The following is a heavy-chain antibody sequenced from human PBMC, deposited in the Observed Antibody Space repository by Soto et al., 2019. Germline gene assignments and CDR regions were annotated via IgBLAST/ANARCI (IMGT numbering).Heavy chain of an antibody. V-gene: IGHV3-30-3*01. Sequence: QVQLVESGGGVVQPGRSLRLSCAASGFTFSSYAMHWVRQAPGKGLEWVAVISYDGSNKYYADSVKGRFTISRDNSKNTLYLQMNSLRAEDTAVYSCARDPTTLYYFDYWGQGTLVTASS. D-gene: IGHD4-4*01. CDR3: ARDPTTLYYFDY. CDR2: ISYDGSNK. J-gene: IGHJ4*02. CDR1: GFTFSSYA.